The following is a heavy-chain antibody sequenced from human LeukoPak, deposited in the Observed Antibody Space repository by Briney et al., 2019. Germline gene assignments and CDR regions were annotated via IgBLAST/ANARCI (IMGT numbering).Heavy chain of an antibody. CDR2: INHSGST. CDR3: ARGRVGTAYCGGDCSNAFDI. V-gene: IGHV4-34*01. Sequence: SDTLSLTYAVYGGSFSGYYWSWMRQPPGKGLEWIGEINHSGSTNYNPSLKSRVTISVDTSKNQFSLKLSSVTAADTAVYYCARGRVGTAYCGGDCSNAFDIWGQGTMVTVSS. D-gene: IGHD2-21*02. CDR1: GGSFSGYY. J-gene: IGHJ3*02.